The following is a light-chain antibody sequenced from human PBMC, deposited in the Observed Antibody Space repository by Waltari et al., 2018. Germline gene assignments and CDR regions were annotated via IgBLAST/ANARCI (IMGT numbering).Light chain of an antibody. V-gene: IGLV1-51*01. Sequence: QSVLTQPPSVSAAPGQKVTISCSGGSSNVGINYVSWYQQLPGTAPKLLIYAINKRPPGLPDRFSCSRSGTPATLGITGRQTGDEADYYCGTWDDSLSAEVFGPGTKVTVL. CDR2: AIN. CDR3: GTWDDSLSAEV. J-gene: IGLJ1*01. CDR1: SSNVGINY.